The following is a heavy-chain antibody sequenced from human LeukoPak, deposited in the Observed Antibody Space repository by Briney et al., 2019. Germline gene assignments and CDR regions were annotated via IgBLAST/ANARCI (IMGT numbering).Heavy chain of an antibody. CDR2: INTDGSST. CDR3: ARRSSSSSNYYYYYMDV. D-gene: IGHD6-6*01. V-gene: IGHV3-74*01. Sequence: GGSLRLSCAASGFTLGSYWMHWVRQAPGKGLVWVSQINTDGSSTNYADSVKGRFTISRDNAKNTLYLQMNSLRAEDTAVYYCARRSSSSSNYYYYYMDVWGKGTTVSVSS. CDR1: GFTLGSYW. J-gene: IGHJ6*03.